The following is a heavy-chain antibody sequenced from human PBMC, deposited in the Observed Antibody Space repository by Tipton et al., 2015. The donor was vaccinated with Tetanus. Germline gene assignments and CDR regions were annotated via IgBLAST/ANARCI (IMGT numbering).Heavy chain of an antibody. CDR1: GGSISSYY. CDR2: FFYNGNT. D-gene: IGHD6-19*01. J-gene: IGHJ2*01. Sequence: LRLSCTVSGGSISSYYWTWIRQPPGKGLEWIGYFFYNGNTNYIPSLKSRVTISADTSKNQVSLRLNSVTAADTAVYFCARGGWFPTYFDLWGRGTLVTVSS. CDR3: ARGGWFPTYFDL. V-gene: IGHV4-59*01.